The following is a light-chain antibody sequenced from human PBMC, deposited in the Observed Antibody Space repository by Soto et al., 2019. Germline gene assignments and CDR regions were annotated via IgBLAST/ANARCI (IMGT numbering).Light chain of an antibody. J-gene: IGKJ2*01. Sequence: DSQMTQSPSTLSASVGDRVTITCRASPSISSWLAWYQQKPGKAPKLLIYDASSLESGVPSRFSGSGSGTEFTLTISSLQPDDFATYYCQQYNSYSYTFGQGTKLEIK. CDR3: QQYNSYSYT. CDR1: PSISSW. V-gene: IGKV1-5*01. CDR2: DAS.